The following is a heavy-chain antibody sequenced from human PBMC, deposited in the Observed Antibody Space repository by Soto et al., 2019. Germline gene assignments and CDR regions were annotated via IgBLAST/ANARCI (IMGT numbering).Heavy chain of an antibody. CDR2: ISAYNGNT. D-gene: IGHD3-9*01. J-gene: IGHJ4*02. V-gene: IGHV1-18*01. CDR1: GYTFTSYG. CDR3: ARERLYYDILTGYYDPFDY. Sequence: QVQLVQSGAEVKKPGASVKVSCKASGYTFTSYGISWVRQAPGQGLEWMGWISAYNGNTNYAQKLQGRVTMTTDTSTSTAYMELRSLRSDDTAVYYCARERLYYDILTGYYDPFDYWGQGTLVTVSS.